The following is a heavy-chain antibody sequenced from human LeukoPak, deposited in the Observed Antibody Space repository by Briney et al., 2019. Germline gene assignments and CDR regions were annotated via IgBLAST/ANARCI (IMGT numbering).Heavy chain of an antibody. D-gene: IGHD6-19*01. CDR2: INPNSGGT. CDR3: ARASYSSGSYYFDY. V-gene: IGHV1-2*06. J-gene: IGHJ4*02. CDR1: GYTFTGYY. Sequence: VASVKVSCKASGYTFTGYYMHWVRQAPGQGLEWMGRINPNSGGTNYAQKFQGRVTMTRDTSTSTVYMELSSLRSEDTAVYYCARASYSSGSYYFDYWGQGTLVTVSS.